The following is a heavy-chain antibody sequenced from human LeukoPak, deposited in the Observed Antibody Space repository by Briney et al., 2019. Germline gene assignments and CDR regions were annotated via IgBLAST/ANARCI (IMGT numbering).Heavy chain of an antibody. Sequence: ASVKVSCKASGYTFTSYGISWVRQAPGQGLEWMGWINTYNGNTNYVQKLQGRVTMTTDTSTSTAYMDLRSLRSDDTAVYYCARDPSLIVGATISFFDYWGQGTLVTVSS. V-gene: IGHV1-18*01. D-gene: IGHD1-26*01. CDR2: INTYNGNT. J-gene: IGHJ4*02. CDR1: GYTFTSYG. CDR3: ARDPSLIVGATISFFDY.